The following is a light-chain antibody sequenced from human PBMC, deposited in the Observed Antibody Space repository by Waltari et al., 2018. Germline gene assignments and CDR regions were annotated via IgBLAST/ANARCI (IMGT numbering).Light chain of an antibody. CDR3: SSYTSTNTYV. V-gene: IGLV2-14*03. J-gene: IGLJ1*01. CDR1: SSDLGTHQY. Sequence: QSTLTQPAAVSATPEQSITISCTGTSSDLGTHQYFSLYQQHPGEAPKLMIYDVNKRPAVTSNRFSGSKSGNTASLSISGLQAEDEADYYCSSYTSTNTYVFGSGTKVTVL. CDR2: DVN.